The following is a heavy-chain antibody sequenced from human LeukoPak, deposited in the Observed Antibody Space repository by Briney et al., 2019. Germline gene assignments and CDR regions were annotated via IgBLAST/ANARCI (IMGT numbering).Heavy chain of an antibody. J-gene: IGHJ3*02. V-gene: IGHV4-39*07. CDR3: AREAPATMIVVVNDAFDI. CDR2: IYYSGST. Sequence: SETLSLTRTVSGGSISSSSYYWGWIRQPPGKGLEWIGSIYYSGSTYYNPSLKSRVTISVDTSKNQFSLKLSSVTAADTAVYYCAREAPATMIVVVNDAFDIWGQGTMVTVSS. CDR1: GGSISSSSYY. D-gene: IGHD3-22*01.